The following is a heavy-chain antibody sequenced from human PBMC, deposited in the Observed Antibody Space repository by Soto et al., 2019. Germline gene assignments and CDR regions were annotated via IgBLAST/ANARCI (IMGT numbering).Heavy chain of an antibody. J-gene: IGHJ5*02. CDR1: GYTFTSYA. CDR3: ARSRVVVVAATLGWFDP. D-gene: IGHD2-15*01. Sequence: QVQLVQSGAEVKKPGASVKVSCKASGYTFTSYAMHWVRQAPGQRLEWMGWINAGNGNTKYSQKFQGRVTITRDTSASTAYMELGSLRSEDTAVYYCARSRVVVVAATLGWFDPWGQGTLVTVSS. V-gene: IGHV1-3*01. CDR2: INAGNGNT.